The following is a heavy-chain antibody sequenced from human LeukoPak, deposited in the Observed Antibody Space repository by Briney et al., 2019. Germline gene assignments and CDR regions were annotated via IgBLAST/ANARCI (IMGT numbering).Heavy chain of an antibody. J-gene: IGHJ4*02. CDR1: GFTFSSYG. V-gene: IGHV3-30*18. CDR2: ISYDGSNK. D-gene: IGHD3-10*01. CDR3: AKDKGYYGSGSPDGYFHY. Sequence: SGRSLRLSCAASGFTFSSYGMHWVRQAPGKGLEWVAVISYDGSNKYYADSVKGRFTISRDNSKNTLYLQMNSLRAEDTAVYYCAKDKGYYGSGSPDGYFHYWGQGILVTVSS.